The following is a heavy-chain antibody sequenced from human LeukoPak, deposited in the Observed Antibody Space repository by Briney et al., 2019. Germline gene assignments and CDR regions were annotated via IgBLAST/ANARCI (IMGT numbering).Heavy chain of an antibody. D-gene: IGHD6-19*01. CDR2: INHSGST. CDR3: ARCSGWYYFDY. Sequence: SETLSLTCAVSGGSISSGGYYWSWIRQPPGKGLEWIGEINHSGSTNYNPSLKSRVTISVDTSKNQFSLKLSSVTAADTAVYYCARCSGWYYFDYWGQGTLVTVSS. CDR1: GGSISSGGYY. J-gene: IGHJ4*02. V-gene: IGHV4-34*01.